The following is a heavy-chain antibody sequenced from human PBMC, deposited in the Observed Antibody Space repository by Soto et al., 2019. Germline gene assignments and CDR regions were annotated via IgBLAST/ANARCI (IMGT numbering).Heavy chain of an antibody. D-gene: IGHD5-12*01. CDR3: ARGSIVATTSRLRVYYYGMDV. V-gene: IGHV4-31*03. Sequence: QVQLQESGPGLVKPSQTLSLTCTVSGGSISSGGYYWSWIRQHPGKGLEWIGYIYYSGSTYYNPSLKSRVTISVDTSKNQFSLKLSSVTAADTAVYYYARGSIVATTSRLRVYYYGMDVWGQGTTVTVSS. CDR1: GGSISSGGYY. CDR2: IYYSGST. J-gene: IGHJ6*02.